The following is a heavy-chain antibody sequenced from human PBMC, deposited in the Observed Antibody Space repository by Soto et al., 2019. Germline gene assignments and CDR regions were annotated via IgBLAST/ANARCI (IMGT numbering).Heavy chain of an antibody. D-gene: IGHD2-15*01. J-gene: IGHJ5*02. CDR2: IYYSGST. V-gene: IGHV4-30-4*01. Sequence: SETLSLTCTVSGGSISSGDYYWSWIRQPPGKGLEWIGYIYYSGSTYYNPSLKSRVTISVDTSKNQFSLKLSSVTAADTAVYYCAREGAGYCSGGSCHGWYWFDPWGQGTLVTVSS. CDR3: AREGAGYCSGGSCHGWYWFDP. CDR1: GGSISSGDYY.